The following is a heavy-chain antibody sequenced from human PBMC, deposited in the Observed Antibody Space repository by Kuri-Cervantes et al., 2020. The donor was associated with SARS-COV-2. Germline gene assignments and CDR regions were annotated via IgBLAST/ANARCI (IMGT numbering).Heavy chain of an antibody. V-gene: IGHV1-2*04. CDR2: INPNSGGT. Sequence: ASVNVSCKASGYTFSDYYMYWVRQAPGQGLEWMGRINPNSGGTNYAQKFQGWVTRTRDTSISTAYMELSRLRSDDTAVYYCARGMVRGLIQYYYYGMDVWGQGTTVTVSS. D-gene: IGHD3-10*01. CDR1: GYTFSDYY. J-gene: IGHJ6*02. CDR3: ARGMVRGLIQYYYYGMDV.